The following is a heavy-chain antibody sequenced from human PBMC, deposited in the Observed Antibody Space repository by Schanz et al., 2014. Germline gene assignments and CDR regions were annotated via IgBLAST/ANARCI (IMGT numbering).Heavy chain of an antibody. Sequence: QGQLVQSGAEAKKPGASVKVSCKASGYTFTSYYMHWVRQAPGQGLEWLGGFDVEDGETIYAQKVQGRVTMTEDTTTETAYMELSGLRSGDTAVYYCATNSPFRMVGGSNAFDAWGQGTMVTVSS. V-gene: IGHV1-24*01. D-gene: IGHD2-15*01. CDR3: ATNSPFRMVGGSNAFDA. CDR2: FDVEDGET. CDR1: GYTFTSYY. J-gene: IGHJ3*01.